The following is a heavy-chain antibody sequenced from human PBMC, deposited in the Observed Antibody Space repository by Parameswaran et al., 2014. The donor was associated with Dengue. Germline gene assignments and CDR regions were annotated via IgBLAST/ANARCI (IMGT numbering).Heavy chain of an antibody. J-gene: IGHJ4*02. D-gene: IGHD3-22*01. Sequence: WVRQAPGQGLEWMGIIDPSGAYTNYARKFQGRVTVTRDTSTSTVYMELSSLRSEDTAVYYCARSGGVAVVSLFDYWGQGTLVTVSS. V-gene: IGHV1-46*01. CDR2: IDPSGAYT. CDR3: ARSGGVAVVSLFDY.